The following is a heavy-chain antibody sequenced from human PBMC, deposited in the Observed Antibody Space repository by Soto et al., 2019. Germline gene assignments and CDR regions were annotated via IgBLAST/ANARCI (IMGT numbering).Heavy chain of an antibody. Sequence: GGSLRLSCAASGFTFSSYAMHWVRQAPGKGLEWVAVISYDGSNKYYADSVKGRFTISRDNSKNTLYLQMNSLSAYDTAAYYCARKWVWRFVFWSGYSSPPPYYYYGMDVWGQRTTVTVSS. J-gene: IGHJ6*02. V-gene: IGHV3-30-3*01. D-gene: IGHD3-3*01. CDR3: ARKWVWRFVFWSGYSSPPPYYYYGMDV. CDR2: ISYDGSNK. CDR1: GFTFSSYA.